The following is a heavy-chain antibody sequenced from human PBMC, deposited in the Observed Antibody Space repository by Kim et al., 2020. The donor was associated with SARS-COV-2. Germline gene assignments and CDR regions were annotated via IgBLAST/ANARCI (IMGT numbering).Heavy chain of an antibody. Sequence: GGSLRLSCAASGFTFSDYYMSWIRQAPGKGLEWVSYISSSSSYTNYADSVKGRFTISRDNAKNSLYLQMNSLRAEDTAVYYCARDYLGGVKSGSDAFDIWGQGTMVTVSS. D-gene: IGHD3-3*01. CDR1: GFTFSDYY. J-gene: IGHJ3*02. V-gene: IGHV3-11*06. CDR3: ARDYLGGVKSGSDAFDI. CDR2: ISSSSSYT.